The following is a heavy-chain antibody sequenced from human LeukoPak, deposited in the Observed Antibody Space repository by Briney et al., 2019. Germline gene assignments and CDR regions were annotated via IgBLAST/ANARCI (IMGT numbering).Heavy chain of an antibody. J-gene: IGHJ3*02. CDR3: ARQLAAGNDAFDI. Sequence: SETLSLTCTVSGVYIYSSTYYWAWIRQPPGKGLEFIGSIYYNENTYSNPSLRSRLTISVDTSTNQFSLRLNSVTAADTAVYYCARQLAAGNDAFDIWGQGAMFTVSS. CDR1: GVYIYSSTYY. D-gene: IGHD2-15*01. CDR2: IYYNENT. V-gene: IGHV4-39*01.